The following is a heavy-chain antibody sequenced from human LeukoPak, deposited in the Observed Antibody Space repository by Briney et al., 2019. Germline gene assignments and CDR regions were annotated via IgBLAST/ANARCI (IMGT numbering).Heavy chain of an antibody. D-gene: IGHD4-17*01. CDR2: ISSSSSYI. CDR1: GFTFSSYS. V-gene: IGHV3-21*01. CDR3: ARDSSGRARLDYGPGG. J-gene: IGHJ4*02. Sequence: GGSLRLSCAASGFTFSSYSMNWVRQAPGKGLEWVSSISSSSSYIYYTDSVKGRFTISRDNAKNSLYLQMNSLRAEDTAVYYCARDSSGRARLDYGPGGWGQGTLVTVSS.